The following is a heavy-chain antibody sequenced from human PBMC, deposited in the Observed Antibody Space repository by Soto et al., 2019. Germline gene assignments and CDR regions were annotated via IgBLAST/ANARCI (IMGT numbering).Heavy chain of an antibody. CDR2: ISYSGTT. Sequence: NPSETLSLTCSVSGGSINSYHWSWIRQPPGKGLEWIGYISYSGTTNFNPSLQSRVTISVDTSKNQFSLKLSSVTAADTAVYYCARVGTYYDPSGYYMLDFDYWGQGTLVTVSS. CDR1: GGSINSYH. D-gene: IGHD3-22*01. J-gene: IGHJ4*02. V-gene: IGHV4-59*01. CDR3: ARVGTYYDPSGYYMLDFDY.